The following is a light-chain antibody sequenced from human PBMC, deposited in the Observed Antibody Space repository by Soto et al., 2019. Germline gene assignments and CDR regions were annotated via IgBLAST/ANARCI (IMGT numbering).Light chain of an antibody. CDR1: QSVNNN. CDR2: AAS. J-gene: IGKJ4*01. Sequence: IVMTQFPATLSVSPGERATLSCSASQSVNNNLAWYQQKPGQAPRVIIYAASTRATGIPARISGSVHGTEFTLSVTSLQPEDFAVYYFVQYCNWTALTVGGGIKVEI. V-gene: IGKV3-15*01. CDR3: VQYCNWTALT.